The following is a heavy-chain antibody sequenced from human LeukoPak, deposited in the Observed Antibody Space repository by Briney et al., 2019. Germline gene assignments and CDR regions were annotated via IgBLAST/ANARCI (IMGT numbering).Heavy chain of an antibody. CDR3: ARDWCSGGSCYGNWFDP. CDR2: FDPEDGEA. Sequence: ASVKVSCKVSGYTLTELSMHWVRQAPGKGLEWMGGFDPEDGEAIYAQKFQGRVTMTEDTSTDTAYMELSSLRSEDTAVYYCARDWCSGGSCYGNWFDPWGQGTLVTVSS. J-gene: IGHJ5*02. V-gene: IGHV1-24*01. CDR1: GYTLTELS. D-gene: IGHD2-15*01.